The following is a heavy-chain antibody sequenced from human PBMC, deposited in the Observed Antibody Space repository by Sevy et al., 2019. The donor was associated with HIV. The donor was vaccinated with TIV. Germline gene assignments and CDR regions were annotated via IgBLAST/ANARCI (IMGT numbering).Heavy chain of an antibody. Sequence: GGSLRLSCAASGFTFSTYTMNWVRQAPGKGLEWVSPISGSGGSTYYADSVKGRFTISRDKSKNTLYLQMNNLRAEDTAVYYCAKGDSTFYGMDVWGQGTTVTVSS. CDR2: ISGSGGST. V-gene: IGHV3-23*01. CDR1: GFTFSTYT. CDR3: AKGDSTFYGMDV. D-gene: IGHD6-13*01. J-gene: IGHJ6*02.